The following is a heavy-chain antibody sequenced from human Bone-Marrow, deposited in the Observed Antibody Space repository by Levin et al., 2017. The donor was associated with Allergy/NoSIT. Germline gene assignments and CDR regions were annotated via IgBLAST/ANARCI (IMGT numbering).Heavy chain of an antibody. CDR1: GFTFNSYA. J-gene: IGHJ4*02. CDR3: AKGAGWVAGAVALI. V-gene: IGHV3-23*01. Sequence: GGSLSLSCAASGFTFNSYALSWVRQAPGKGLEWVSAISGSGSSTYYADSVKGRFTISRDNSKTTLYLQMNSLRAEDTAVYYCAKGAGWVAGAVALIWGQGTLVTVSS. CDR2: ISGSGSST. D-gene: IGHD6-19*01.